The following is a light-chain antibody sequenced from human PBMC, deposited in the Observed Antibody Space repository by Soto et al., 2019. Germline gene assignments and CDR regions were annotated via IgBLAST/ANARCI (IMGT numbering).Light chain of an antibody. CDR3: HQYGDSLWT. J-gene: IGKJ1*01. Sequence: PGEGAALSCRASQRISNNNLAWYRQRPGQSPRLLIYGASRRATGIPDRFSGSGSGTDFTLTISRVEPEDFALYYCHQYGDSLWTFGQGTKVEMK. CDR2: GAS. V-gene: IGKV3-20*01. CDR1: QRISNNN.